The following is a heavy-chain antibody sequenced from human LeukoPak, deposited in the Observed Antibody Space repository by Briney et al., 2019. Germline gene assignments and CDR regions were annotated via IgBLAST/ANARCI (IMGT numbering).Heavy chain of an antibody. J-gene: IGHJ4*02. CDR2: INHGGST. CDR1: GGSFSGYY. D-gene: IGHD1-7*01. Sequence: SETLSLTCAVYGGSFSGYYWSWIRQPPGKGLEWIGEINHGGSTNYNPSLKSRVTISVDTSKNQFSLKLSSVTAADTAVYYCARGRGLRMLELRAYHYWGQGTLVTVSS. V-gene: IGHV4-34*01. CDR3: ARGRGLRMLELRAYHY.